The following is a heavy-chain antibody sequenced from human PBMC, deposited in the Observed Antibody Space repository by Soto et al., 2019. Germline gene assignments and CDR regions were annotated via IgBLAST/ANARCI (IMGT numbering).Heavy chain of an antibody. D-gene: IGHD3-22*01. CDR1: GFTFSSYW. V-gene: IGHV3-7*04. CDR3: ARGDYYDSSGPFSDAFDI. J-gene: IGHJ3*02. Sequence: GGSLRLSCAASGFTFSSYWMSWVRQAPGKGLEWVDNIKLDGSQKWYVDSVKGRFTISRDNAKNSLSLQMSSLRAEDTAVYYCARGDYYDSSGPFSDAFDIWGQGTMVTVSS. CDR2: IKLDGSQK.